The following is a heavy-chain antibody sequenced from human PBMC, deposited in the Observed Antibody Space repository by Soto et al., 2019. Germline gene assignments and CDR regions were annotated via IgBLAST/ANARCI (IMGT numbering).Heavy chain of an antibody. J-gene: IGHJ4*02. Sequence: QVQVVESGGGLVKPGGSLRISCAASGFTFSDYYMSWIRQAPGKGLEWVSFISSSSDSTKYAVSVKGRFTISRDNAKNSLYLQLNSLRAEDTAVYYCARGGVKGTTSRGQVYNWGQGTLVTVSS. V-gene: IGHV3-11*06. D-gene: IGHD1-7*01. CDR1: GFTFSDYY. CDR3: ARGGVKGTTSRGQVYN. CDR2: ISSSSDST.